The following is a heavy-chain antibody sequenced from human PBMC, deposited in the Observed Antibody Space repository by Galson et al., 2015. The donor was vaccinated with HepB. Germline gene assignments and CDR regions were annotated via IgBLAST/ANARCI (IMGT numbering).Heavy chain of an antibody. CDR1: GFTFSSYW. Sequence: SLRLSCAASGFTFSSYWMHWVRQAPGKGLVWVSRINSDGSSTSYADSVKGRFTISRDNAKNTLYLQMNSLRAEDTAVYYCAIAQWLAQGHFDYWGQGTLVTVSS. J-gene: IGHJ4*02. V-gene: IGHV3-74*01. CDR3: AIAQWLAQGHFDY. CDR2: INSDGSST. D-gene: IGHD6-19*01.